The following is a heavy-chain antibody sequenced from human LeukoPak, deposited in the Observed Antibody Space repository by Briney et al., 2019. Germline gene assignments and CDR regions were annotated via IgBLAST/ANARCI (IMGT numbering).Heavy chain of an antibody. V-gene: IGHV3-49*04. CDR3: TRDGSKTYYDSSGYYYYFDY. CDR1: GFTFGDYG. D-gene: IGHD3-22*01. Sequence: PGGSLRLSCTASGFTFGDYGMTWVRQAPGKGLEWVALITSKAYGGRTEYAASVKGRFTISRDDSKSIVYLQMNSLKTEDTAVYYCTRDGSKTYYDSSGYYYYFDYWGQGTLVTVSS. CDR2: ITSKAYGGRT. J-gene: IGHJ4*02.